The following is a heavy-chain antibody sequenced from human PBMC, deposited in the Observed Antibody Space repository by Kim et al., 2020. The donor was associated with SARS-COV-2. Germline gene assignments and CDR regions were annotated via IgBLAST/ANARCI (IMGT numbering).Heavy chain of an antibody. CDR1: GFTFSNAW. D-gene: IGHD3-10*01. CDR3: TTVDQRGLMVRGVIIGSYYYYGMDV. V-gene: IGHV3-15*01. CDR2: IKSKTDGGTT. J-gene: IGHJ6*02. Sequence: GGSLRLSCAASGFTFSNAWMSWVRQAPGKGLEWVGRIKSKTDGGTTDYATPVKGRFTISRDDSKNTLYLQMNSLKTEDTAVYYCTTVDQRGLMVRGVIIGSYYYYGMDVWGQGTTVTVSS.